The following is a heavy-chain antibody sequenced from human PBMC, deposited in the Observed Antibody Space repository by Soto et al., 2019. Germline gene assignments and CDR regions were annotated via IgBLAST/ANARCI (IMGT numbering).Heavy chain of an antibody. CDR2: ISSSSSYI. Sequence: EVQLVESGGGLVKPGGSLRLSCAASGFTFSSYSMNWVRQAPGKGLEWVSSISSSSSYIYYADSVKGRFTISRDNAKNSLYLQMSSLTAEDTAVYYCARDSVAFTYYDFWSGYYTAGDYYYYGMDVWGQGTTVTVSS. D-gene: IGHD3-3*01. V-gene: IGHV3-21*01. CDR3: ARDSVAFTYYDFWSGYYTAGDYYYYGMDV. J-gene: IGHJ6*02. CDR1: GFTFSSYS.